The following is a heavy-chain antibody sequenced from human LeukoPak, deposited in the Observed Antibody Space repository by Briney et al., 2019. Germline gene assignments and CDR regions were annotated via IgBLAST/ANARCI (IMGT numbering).Heavy chain of an antibody. CDR2: INPSGGST. J-gene: IGHJ2*01. D-gene: IGHD6-19*01. CDR1: GYTFTSYY. Sequence: ASVKVSCKASGYTFTSYYMHWVRQAPGQGLEWMGIINPSGGSTSYAQKFQGRVTIPVDTSKNQSSLKLSSVTAADTAVYYCARGGAVAGMLWYFDLWGRGTLVTVSS. V-gene: IGHV1-46*01. CDR3: ARGGAVAGMLWYFDL.